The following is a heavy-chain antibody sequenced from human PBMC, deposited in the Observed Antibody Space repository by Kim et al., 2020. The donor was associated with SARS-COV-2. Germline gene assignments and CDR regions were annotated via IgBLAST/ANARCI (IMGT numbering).Heavy chain of an antibody. V-gene: IGHV4-59*13. CDR1: GGSISSYY. CDR3: ARDLQIAVAGTRYNWFDP. Sequence: SETLSLTCTVSGGSISSYYWSWIRQPPGKGLEWIGYIYYSGSTNYNPSLKSRVTISVDTSKNQFSLKLSSVTAADTAVYYCARDLQIAVAGTRYNWFDPWGQGTLVTVSS. CDR2: IYYSGST. J-gene: IGHJ5*02. D-gene: IGHD6-19*01.